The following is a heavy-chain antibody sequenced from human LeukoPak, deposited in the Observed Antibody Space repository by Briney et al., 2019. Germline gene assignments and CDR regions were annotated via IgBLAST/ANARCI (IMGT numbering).Heavy chain of an antibody. V-gene: IGHV4-38-2*01. CDR2: IYHSGST. CDR1: GYPISSGYY. J-gene: IGHJ4*02. Sequence: PSETLSLTCAVSGYPISSGYYWGWIRQPPGKGLEWIGSIYHSGSTYYNPSLKSRVTISVDTSKNQFSLKLSSVTAADTAVYYCARVDSITIFGVGSAFFDYWGQGTLVTVSS. CDR3: ARVDSITIFGVGSAFFDY. D-gene: IGHD3-3*01.